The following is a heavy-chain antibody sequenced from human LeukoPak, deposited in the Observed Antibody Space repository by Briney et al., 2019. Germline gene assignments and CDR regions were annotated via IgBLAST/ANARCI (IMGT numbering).Heavy chain of an antibody. Sequence: ASVKVSCTASGYTFTGYYRHWVRQAPGQGLEWMEWINPNSGGTNYAQKFQGRVTMTRDTSISAVYMELSRLRSDDTAVYYCARDGTGVYNLVQYWGQGTLVTVSS. J-gene: IGHJ4*02. CDR1: GYTFTGYY. D-gene: IGHD5-24*01. V-gene: IGHV1-2*02. CDR3: ARDGTGVYNLVQY. CDR2: INPNSGGT.